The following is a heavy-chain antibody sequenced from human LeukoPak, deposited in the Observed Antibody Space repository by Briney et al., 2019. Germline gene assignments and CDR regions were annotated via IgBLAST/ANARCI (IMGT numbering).Heavy chain of an antibody. CDR2: INHGGGT. CDR1: GGSVSRSNYY. V-gene: IGHV4-39*07. D-gene: IGHD2-2*01. J-gene: IGHJ4*02. Sequence: SETLSLTCNVSGGSVSRSNYYWAWIRQPPGKGLEWIATINHGGGTHENPSLKSRVTISVDTTKNQFSLKLSSVTAADTAVYYCARGGVVPAARFDYWGQGTLVIVSS. CDR3: ARGGVVPAARFDY.